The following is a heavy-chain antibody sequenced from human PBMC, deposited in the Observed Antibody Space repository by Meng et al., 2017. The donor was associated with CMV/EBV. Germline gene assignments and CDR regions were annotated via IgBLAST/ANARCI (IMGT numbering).Heavy chain of an antibody. J-gene: IGHJ6*02. D-gene: IGHD3-3*01. V-gene: IGHV3-30-3*01. CDR2: TSYDGSTK. CDR1: EFTFSNYA. Sequence: GESLKISCAASEFTFSNYAIHWVRRAPGKGLEWVAVTSYDGSTKHYADSVKGRFTISRDNSKNTVFLQMNSLRPEDTAVYYCARLERFLEWLISKTSYGMDVWGQGTTVTVSS. CDR3: ARLERFLEWLISKTSYGMDV.